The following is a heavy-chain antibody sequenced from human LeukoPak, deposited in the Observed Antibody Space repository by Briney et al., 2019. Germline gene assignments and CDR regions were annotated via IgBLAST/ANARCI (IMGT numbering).Heavy chain of an antibody. D-gene: IGHD3-22*01. CDR2: IKSDGST. J-gene: IGHJ1*01. CDR1: GVTFSSYW. V-gene: IGHV3-74*01. CDR3: ARAPSEIGGYYPEYFRH. Sequence: GGSLRLSCAASGVTFSSYWMHWVRQAPGKGQVWVSRIKSDGSTRYADSVKGRFTISRDNAKNTVSLQMNSLRAEDTGVYYCARAPSEIGGYYPEYFRHWGQGTLVTVSP.